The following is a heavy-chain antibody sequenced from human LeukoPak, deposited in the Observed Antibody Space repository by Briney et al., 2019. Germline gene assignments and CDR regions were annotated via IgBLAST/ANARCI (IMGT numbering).Heavy chain of an antibody. CDR3: ARKRGRYSGYQSDWYFDL. CDR2: ISGSGGST. CDR1: GFTFSSYA. J-gene: IGHJ2*01. V-gene: IGHV3-23*01. D-gene: IGHD5-12*01. Sequence: GGSLRLSCAASGFTFSSYAMSWARQAPGKGLEWVSAISGSGGSTYYAESVKGRFTISRDNSKNTLYLQMNSLRAEDTAVYYCARKRGRYSGYQSDWYFDLWGRGTLVTVSS.